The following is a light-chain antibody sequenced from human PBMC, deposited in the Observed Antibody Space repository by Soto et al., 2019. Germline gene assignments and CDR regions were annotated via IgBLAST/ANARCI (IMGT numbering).Light chain of an antibody. J-gene: IGKJ4*01. CDR3: QQRCNWPPVT. CDR2: DAS. Sequence: ELVLTQSPATLSLSPGERATLSCRASQSVSGCLAWYQQKPGQAPRLLIFDASNRATGIPARFSGSGSGTDFTLTISSLEPEDFAIYYCQQRCNWPPVTFGGGTKVDI. V-gene: IGKV3-11*01. CDR1: QSVSGC.